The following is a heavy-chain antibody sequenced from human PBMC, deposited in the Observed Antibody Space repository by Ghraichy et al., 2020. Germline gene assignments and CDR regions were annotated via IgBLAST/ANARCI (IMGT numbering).Heavy chain of an antibody. V-gene: IGHV3-7*01. J-gene: IGHJ5*02. D-gene: IGHD5-12*01. CDR2: IKQDGSEK. Sequence: GGSLRLSCAASGFTFSSYWMSWVRQAPGKGLEWVANIKQDGSEKYHVDSVKGRFTISRDNAKNSLYLQMNSLRPEDTAVYYCASYSGYVENWFDPWGQGTLVTVSS. CDR3: ASYSGYVENWFDP. CDR1: GFTFSSYW.